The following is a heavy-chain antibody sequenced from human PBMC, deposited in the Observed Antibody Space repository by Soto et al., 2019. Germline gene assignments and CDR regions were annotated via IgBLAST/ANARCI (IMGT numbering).Heavy chain of an antibody. D-gene: IGHD6-13*01. Sequence: EVQLVESGGGLVKPGGSLRLSCAASGFTFSSYSMNWVRQAPGKGLEWVSSISSSSSTIYYADSVKGRFTISRDNAKNSLYLQMNSLRAEDTAVYYCARDRGGYSSSWYLDYWGQGTLVTVSS. J-gene: IGHJ4*02. CDR2: ISSSSSTI. CDR3: ARDRGGYSSSWYLDY. CDR1: GFTFSSYS. V-gene: IGHV3-21*01.